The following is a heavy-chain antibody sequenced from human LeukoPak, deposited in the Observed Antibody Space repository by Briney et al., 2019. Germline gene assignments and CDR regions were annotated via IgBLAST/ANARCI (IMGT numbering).Heavy chain of an antibody. Sequence: PGGSLSLSCAASGFTFRSYAMSWVRQAPGKGLEWVSAIIGSGGSTYYADSVKGRFTLSRDNSKNTLHLQMNSLRAEDTAVYYCATNIHGTQFDPWGQGTLVTVSS. CDR3: ATNIHGTQFDP. V-gene: IGHV3-23*01. D-gene: IGHD1-14*01. CDR1: GFTFRSYA. J-gene: IGHJ5*02. CDR2: IIGSGGST.